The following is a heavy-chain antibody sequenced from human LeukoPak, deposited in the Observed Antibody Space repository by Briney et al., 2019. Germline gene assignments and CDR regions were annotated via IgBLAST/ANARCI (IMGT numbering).Heavy chain of an antibody. CDR3: ARGMTVVVPAYYYFDY. CDR1: GYTFIAYY. Sequence: ASVKVSCKASGYTFIAYYIHWVRQAPGQGLEWMGRMNPNNGDTSYAQKFQGRVTMTRDTSTSTVYMELSSLRSEDTAVYYCARGMTVVVPAYYYFDYWGQGTLVTVSS. V-gene: IGHV1-2*06. CDR2: MNPNNGDT. J-gene: IGHJ4*02. D-gene: IGHD2-2*01.